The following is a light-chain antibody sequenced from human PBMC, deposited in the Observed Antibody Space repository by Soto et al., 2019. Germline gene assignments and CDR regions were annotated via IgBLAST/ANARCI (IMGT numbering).Light chain of an antibody. CDR2: GNR. V-gene: IGLV1-40*01. Sequence: QSVLTQPPSVSGAPGQRVTLSCTGNSSNLGAGYDVHWYQQLPGAAPKLVIFGNRNRPSGVPERFSGSKPGTSASLAITGLQAEDEADYYCQAYDYSLTASAFGVGTKATVL. CDR1: SSNLGAGYD. CDR3: QAYDYSLTASA. J-gene: IGLJ3*02.